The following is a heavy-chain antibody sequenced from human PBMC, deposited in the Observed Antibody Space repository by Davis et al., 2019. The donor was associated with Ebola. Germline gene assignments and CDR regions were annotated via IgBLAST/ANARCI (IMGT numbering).Heavy chain of an antibody. CDR1: GGSISSGDYY. J-gene: IGHJ4*02. D-gene: IGHD7-27*01. V-gene: IGHV4-39*07. CDR3: ARGTWGWDY. CDR2: ITHSGAT. Sequence: SETLSLTCTVSGGSISSGDYYWTWIRQSPGTGLEWIGDITHSGATNYKPSLRSRVTMSADTSKNQFSLKLSSVTAADTAVYYCARGTWGWDYWGQGILVIVSS.